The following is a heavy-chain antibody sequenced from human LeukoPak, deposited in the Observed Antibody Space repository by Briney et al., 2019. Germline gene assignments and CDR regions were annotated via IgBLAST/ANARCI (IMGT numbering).Heavy chain of an antibody. Sequence: SQTLSLTCTVSGGSISSGGYYWSWIRQHPGKRLEWIGYIYYSGSTYYNPSLKSRVTISVDTSKNQFSLKLSSVTAADTAVYYCARALTGLFDYWGQGTLVTVSS. D-gene: IGHD7-27*01. J-gene: IGHJ4*02. CDR3: ARALTGLFDY. CDR1: GGSISSGGYY. CDR2: IYYSGST. V-gene: IGHV4-31*03.